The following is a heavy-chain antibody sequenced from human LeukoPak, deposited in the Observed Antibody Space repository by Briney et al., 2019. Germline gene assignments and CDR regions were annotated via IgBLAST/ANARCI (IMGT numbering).Heavy chain of an antibody. V-gene: IGHV3-53*01. Sequence: PGGSLRLSCAASGLTVSSNDMSWVRQAPGKGLEWVSVIYAGGRIDFATSVKGRFTISRDNSKNTLYLQMNSLRAEDTAVYYCASPNSGQSFDIWGQGTMVTVSS. CDR2: IYAGGRI. J-gene: IGHJ3*02. CDR3: ASPNSGQSFDI. D-gene: IGHD6-19*01. CDR1: GLTVSSND.